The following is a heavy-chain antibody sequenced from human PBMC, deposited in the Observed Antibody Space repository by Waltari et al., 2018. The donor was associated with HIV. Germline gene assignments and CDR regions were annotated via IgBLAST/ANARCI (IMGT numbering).Heavy chain of an antibody. V-gene: IGHV1-8*02. CDR1: GYSFIDFD. CDR3: TKGRRGALCGDE. Sequence: QVQLVQSVAEIKKPRTSVRVSCRASGYSFIDFDINWVRRSPGRGLEWVGWMNPDNGDAGDGQKCKGKFTLTRDTPTDTAYMDVTNVKSEDTAIYYCTKGRRGALCGDEWGQGTLVTVSS. D-gene: IGHD2-2*01. J-gene: IGHJ4*02. CDR2: MNPDNGDA.